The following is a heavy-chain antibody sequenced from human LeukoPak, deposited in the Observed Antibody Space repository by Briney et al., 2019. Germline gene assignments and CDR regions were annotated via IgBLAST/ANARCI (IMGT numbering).Heavy chain of an antibody. Sequence: GGSLRLSCVASGFSFTSSWMTWVRQAPGKGLEWVANIAGDESQKRYMDSVKGRFTISRDIAKNSLYLQLNSLRAEDTATYYCVRDLSPVSDRNVWYDALDIWGQGTMVTVSS. V-gene: IGHV3-7*01. J-gene: IGHJ3*02. D-gene: IGHD1-1*01. CDR3: VRDLSPVSDRNVWYDALDI. CDR1: GFSFTSSW. CDR2: IAGDESQK.